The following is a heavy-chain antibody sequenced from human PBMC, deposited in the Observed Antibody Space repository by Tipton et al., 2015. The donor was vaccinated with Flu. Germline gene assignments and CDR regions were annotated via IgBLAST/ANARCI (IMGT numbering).Heavy chain of an antibody. CDR3: ARRDYSNYVSEPKNWFDP. V-gene: IGHV4-30-4*01. Sequence: TLSLTCTVSDDSIRRGDYYWSWIRQPPGKGLEWIGYIQYTGSTYYNPSLKSRLTMSIDTSKNQFSLKLSSVTAADTAVYYCARRDYSNYVSEPKNWFDPWGQGTLVTVSS. CDR1: DDSIRRGDYY. CDR2: IQYTGST. D-gene: IGHD4-11*01. J-gene: IGHJ5*02.